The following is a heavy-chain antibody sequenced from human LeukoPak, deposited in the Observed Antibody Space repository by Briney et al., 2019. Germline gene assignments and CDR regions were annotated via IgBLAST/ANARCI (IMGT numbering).Heavy chain of an antibody. D-gene: IGHD3-10*01. CDR2: ISSSSSYI. Sequence: GGSLRLSCAASGFTFSSYSMNWVRRAPGKGLEWVSSISSSSSYIYYADSVKGRFTISRDNAKNSLYLQMNSLRAEDTAVYYCATGGRITMVRGVIANWFDPWGQGTLVTVSS. CDR3: ATGGRITMVRGVIANWFDP. CDR1: GFTFSSYS. J-gene: IGHJ5*02. V-gene: IGHV3-21*01.